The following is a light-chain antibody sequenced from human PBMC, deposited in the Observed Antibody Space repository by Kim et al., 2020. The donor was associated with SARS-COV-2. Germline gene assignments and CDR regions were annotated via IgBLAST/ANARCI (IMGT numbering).Light chain of an antibody. CDR1: SSDVGSYDL. CDR3: CSYAGSSSYYV. CDR2: EVS. V-gene: IGLV2-23*02. J-gene: IGLJ1*01. Sequence: QSFTISCTGTSSDVGSYDLVSWYQQHPGKAPKLMIYEVSKRPSGVSNRFSGSKSGNTASLTISGLQAEDEADYYCCSYAGSSSYYVFGTGTRSLS.